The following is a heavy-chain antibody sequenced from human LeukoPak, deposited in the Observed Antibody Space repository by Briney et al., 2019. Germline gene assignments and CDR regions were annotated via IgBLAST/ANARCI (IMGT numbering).Heavy chain of an antibody. D-gene: IGHD5-18*01. Sequence: GGSLRLSCAASGFTFSSYAMSLVRQAPGKGLEWVSAISGSGGSTYYADSVKGRFTISRDNSKNTLYLQMNSLRAEDTAVYYCAKDLAAMVYYDAFDIWGQGTMVTVSS. CDR2: ISGSGGST. CDR3: AKDLAAMVYYDAFDI. CDR1: GFTFSSYA. V-gene: IGHV3-23*01. J-gene: IGHJ3*02.